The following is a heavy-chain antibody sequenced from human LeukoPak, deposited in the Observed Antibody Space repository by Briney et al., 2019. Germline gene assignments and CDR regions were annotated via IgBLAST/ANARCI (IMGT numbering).Heavy chain of an antibody. V-gene: IGHV4-59*08. J-gene: IGHJ4*02. CDR2: ILYSGTT. CDR3: ARMGGYSGYATH. D-gene: IGHD5-12*01. CDR1: GGSFSSYY. Sequence: SETQSLTCTVSGGSFSSYYWSWIRQPPGKGLEWIGYILYSGTTNSNPPLKSRVTISVDTSKNQISLKLSSVTAADTAVYYCARMGGYSGYATHWGQGTLVTVSS.